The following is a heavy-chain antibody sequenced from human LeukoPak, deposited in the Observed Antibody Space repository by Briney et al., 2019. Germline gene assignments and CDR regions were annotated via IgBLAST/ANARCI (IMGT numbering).Heavy chain of an antibody. D-gene: IGHD3-22*01. CDR1: GFTFSSYA. CDR3: ATGESMIVVVY. Sequence: GGSLRLSCAASGFTFSSYAMSWVRQAPGKGLEWVSAISGSGGSTYYADSVKGRFTISRDNSKNTLYLQMNSLRAEDTAVYYCATGESMIVVVYWGQRTLVTVSS. J-gene: IGHJ4*02. V-gene: IGHV3-23*01. CDR2: ISGSGGST.